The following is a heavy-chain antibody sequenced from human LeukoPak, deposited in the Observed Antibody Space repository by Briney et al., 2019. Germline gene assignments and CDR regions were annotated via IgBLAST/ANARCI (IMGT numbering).Heavy chain of an antibody. V-gene: IGHV6-1*01. CDR3: ARWAPPDETGTWEGYYYYYMDV. J-gene: IGHJ6*03. Sequence: SQTLSLTCAISGDSVSSNSAAWNWIRQSPSRGLEWLGRTYYRSKWYNDYAVSVKSRITINPDTSKNQFSLQLNSVTPEDTAVYYCARWAPPDETGTWEGYYYYYMDVWGKGTTVTVSS. CDR2: TYYRSKWYN. D-gene: IGHD1/OR15-1a*01. CDR1: GDSVSSNSAA.